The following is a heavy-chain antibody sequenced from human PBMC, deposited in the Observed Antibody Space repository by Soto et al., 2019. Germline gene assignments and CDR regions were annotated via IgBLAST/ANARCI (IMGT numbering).Heavy chain of an antibody. J-gene: IGHJ6*02. CDR2: ISSSSSYI. CDR3: ASAHPDYYYGMDV. Sequence: EVQLVESGGGLVKPGGSLRLSCAASGFTFSSYSMNWVRQAPGKGLEWVSSISSSSSYIYYADSVKGRFTISRDNAKNSLYLQMNSLRAEDTAVYYCASAHPDYYYGMDVWGQGTTVTVSS. CDR1: GFTFSSYS. V-gene: IGHV3-21*01.